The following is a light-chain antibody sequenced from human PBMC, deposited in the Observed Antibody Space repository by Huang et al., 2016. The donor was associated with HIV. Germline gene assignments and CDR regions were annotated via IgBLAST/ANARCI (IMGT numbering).Light chain of an antibody. Sequence: DIQMTQSPSSLSPSVGDRVTITCRASQGISNSLAWYQQKPGKAPKLLLHATSRLESWVPSRFSGSGSGTDYTLTISSLQPEDFATYYCQQYYSTPTFGQGTKVEIK. CDR1: QGISNS. CDR3: QQYYSTPT. J-gene: IGKJ1*01. V-gene: IGKV1-NL1*01. CDR2: ATS.